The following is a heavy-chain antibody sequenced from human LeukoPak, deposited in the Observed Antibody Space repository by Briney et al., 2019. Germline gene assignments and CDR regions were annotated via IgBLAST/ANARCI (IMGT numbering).Heavy chain of an antibody. J-gene: IGHJ4*02. Sequence: GGSLRLSCAASGFTFSDYYMSWIRQAPGKGLEWGSYIRSSGSSIYYADSVKGRFTISRDNAKNSLYLQMNSLRAEDTAVYYCARGHYHSSGYPYFDFWGQGTLVTVSS. D-gene: IGHD3-22*01. CDR1: GFTFSDYY. CDR2: IRSSGSSI. V-gene: IGHV3-11*01. CDR3: ARGHYHSSGYPYFDF.